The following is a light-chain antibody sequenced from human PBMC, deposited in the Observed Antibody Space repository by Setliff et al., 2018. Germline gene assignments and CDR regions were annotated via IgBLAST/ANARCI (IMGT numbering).Light chain of an antibody. CDR2: DDS. V-gene: IGLV3-21*03. CDR3: QVWDPASDHRV. J-gene: IGLJ1*01. CDR1: NIGDKS. Sequence: SYALTQPPSESVAPGKTARITCGGHNIGDKSVHWYQQKPGQAPVLAVYDDSDRPSGIPGRFSGSNSGNTATLTISRVEAGDEADYYCQVWDPASDHRVFGTGTKVTVL.